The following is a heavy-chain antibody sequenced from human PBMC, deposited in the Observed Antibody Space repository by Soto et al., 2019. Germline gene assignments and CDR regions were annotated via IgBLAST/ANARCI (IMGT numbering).Heavy chain of an antibody. CDR2: ISWNSGSI. Sequence: GGSLRLSCAASGFTFDDYAMHWVRQAPGKGLEWVSGISWNSGSIGYADSVKGRFTISRDNAKNSLYLQMNSLRAEDTALYYCAKDAIPYCSGGSCYRYWYFDLWGRGTLVTVSS. CDR1: GFTFDDYA. V-gene: IGHV3-9*01. CDR3: AKDAIPYCSGGSCYRYWYFDL. J-gene: IGHJ2*01. D-gene: IGHD2-15*01.